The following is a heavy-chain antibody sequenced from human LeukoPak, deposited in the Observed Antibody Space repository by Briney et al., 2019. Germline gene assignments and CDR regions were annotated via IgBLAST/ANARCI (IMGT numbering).Heavy chain of an antibody. CDR1: GGSFSGYY. D-gene: IGHD4-11*01. Sequence: SSETLSLTCAVYGGSFSGYYWSWIRQPPGKGLEGIGEINHSGSTNYNPSLKSRVTISVDTSKNQFSLKLSSVTAADTAVYDCASLRNTVATDYYYYYYMDVWGKGTTVTVSS. V-gene: IGHV4-34*01. J-gene: IGHJ6*03. CDR2: INHSGST. CDR3: ASLRNTVATDYYYYYYMDV.